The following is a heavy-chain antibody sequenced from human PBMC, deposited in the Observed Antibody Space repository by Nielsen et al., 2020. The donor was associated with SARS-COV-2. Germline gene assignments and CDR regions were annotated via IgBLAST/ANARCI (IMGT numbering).Heavy chain of an antibody. J-gene: IGHJ6*02. D-gene: IGHD6-13*01. CDR2: ISGSDATT. V-gene: IGHV3-23*01. CDR3: TTDGDSSSWYSGYYYYYGMDV. Sequence: WIRQPPGKGLEWVASISGSDATTFYADSVKGRFTISRDSAQKTLYLQMNSLKTEDTAVYYCTTDGDSSSWYSGYYYYYGMDVWGQGTTVTVSS.